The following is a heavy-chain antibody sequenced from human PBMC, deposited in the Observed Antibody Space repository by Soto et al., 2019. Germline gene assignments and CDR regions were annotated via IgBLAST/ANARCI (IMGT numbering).Heavy chain of an antibody. CDR2: INHSGSA. Sequence: QVQLQQSGAGLLKPSETLSLTCAVYGESFSGYIWTWIRQTPGKGLQWIGQINHSGSASYNPSLKSRLNISVHTSNSQFSLELSSVTAADTAVYYCARGLITGSHYSGGWYYFDSWGQGTQVTVSS. V-gene: IGHV4-34*01. J-gene: IGHJ4*02. CDR3: ARGLITGSHYSGGWYYFDS. CDR1: GESFSGYI. D-gene: IGHD6-19*01.